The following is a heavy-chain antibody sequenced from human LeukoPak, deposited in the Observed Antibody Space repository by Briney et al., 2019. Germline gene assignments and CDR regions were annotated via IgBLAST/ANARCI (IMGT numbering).Heavy chain of an antibody. J-gene: IGHJ6*03. CDR3: ARDRLIAAAGTDYYYMDV. CDR2: ISSSGSTI. CDR1: GGSISNYY. D-gene: IGHD6-13*01. V-gene: IGHV3-11*04. Sequence: LSLTCTVSGGSISNYYWSWIRQAPGKGLEWVSYISSSGSTIYYADSVKGRFTISRDNAKNSLYLQMNSLRAEDTAVYYCARDRLIAAAGTDYYYMDVWGKGTTVTVSS.